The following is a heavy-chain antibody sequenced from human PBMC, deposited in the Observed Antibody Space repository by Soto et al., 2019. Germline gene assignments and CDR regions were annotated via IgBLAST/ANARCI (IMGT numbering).Heavy chain of an antibody. D-gene: IGHD3-16*02. CDR3: ARGSRREYRQDY. J-gene: IGHJ4*02. V-gene: IGHV3-74*01. CDR2: IKGDETST. CDR1: GFTFSDYW. Sequence: GGSLRLSCAASGFTFSDYWIHWVRQVPGKGLVWVSRIKGDETSTNYADSVKGRFTISRDNAKNTVYLQMNSLRVEDTAVYYCARGSRREYRQDYWGQGTQVTVSS.